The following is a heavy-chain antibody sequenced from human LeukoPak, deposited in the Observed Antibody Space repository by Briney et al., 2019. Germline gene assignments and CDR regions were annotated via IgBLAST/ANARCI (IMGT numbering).Heavy chain of an antibody. CDR2: INHSGST. D-gene: IGHD3-3*01. CDR3: ARGQFWRYFDY. V-gene: IGHV4-34*01. CDR1: GGSISHYY. Sequence: PSETLSLTCTVSGGSISHYYWTWIRQPPGKGLEWIGEINHSGSTNYNPSLKSRVTISVDTSKNQFSLKLSSVTAADTAVYYCARGQFWRYFDYWGQGTLVTVSS. J-gene: IGHJ4*02.